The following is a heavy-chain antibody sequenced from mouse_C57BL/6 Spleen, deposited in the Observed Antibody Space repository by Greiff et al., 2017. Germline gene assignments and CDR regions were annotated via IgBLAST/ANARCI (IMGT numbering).Heavy chain of an antibody. Sequence: EVKLQQSGPELVKPGASVKISCKASGYTFTDYYMNWVKQSHGKSLEWIGDINPNNGGTSYNQKFKGKATLTVDQSSSTAYMELRSLTSEDSAVYYCARLGLHWYLDVWGRGTTVTVSS. V-gene: IGHV1-26*01. CDR3: ARLGLHWYLDV. J-gene: IGHJ1*03. CDR1: GYTFTDYY. CDR2: INPNNGGT. D-gene: IGHD2-4*01.